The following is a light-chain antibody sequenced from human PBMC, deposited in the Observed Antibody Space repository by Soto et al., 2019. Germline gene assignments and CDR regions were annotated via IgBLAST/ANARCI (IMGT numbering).Light chain of an antibody. V-gene: IGKV3D-20*02. CDR2: DAS. Sequence: EIVLTQSPGTLSLSPGERATLSCRASQRISSTYLAWYQQKPGQPPRLLIYDASSRATGIPDRFSGSGSGTDFTLTISSLEPEDFAVYYCQQRSNWPPMYTFGQGTKLEIK. CDR3: QQRSNWPPMYT. J-gene: IGKJ2*01. CDR1: QRISSTY.